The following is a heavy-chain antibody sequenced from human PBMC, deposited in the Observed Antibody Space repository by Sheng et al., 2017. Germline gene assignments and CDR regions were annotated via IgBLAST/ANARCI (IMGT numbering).Heavy chain of an antibody. V-gene: IGHV4-34*01. CDR3: ARGLGIFGVVIIPYFDY. CDR1: GGSFSGYY. J-gene: IGHJ4*02. Sequence: QVQLQQWGAGLLKPSETLSLTCAVYGGSFSGYYWSWIRQPPGKGLEWIGEINHSGSTNYNPSLKSRVTISVDTSKNQFSLKLSSVTAADTAVYYCARGLGIFGVVIIPYFDYWGQGTLVHRLL. CDR2: INHSGST. D-gene: IGHD3-3*01.